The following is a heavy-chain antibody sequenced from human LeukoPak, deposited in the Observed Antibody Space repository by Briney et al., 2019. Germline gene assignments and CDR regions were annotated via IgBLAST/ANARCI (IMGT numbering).Heavy chain of an antibody. V-gene: IGHV1-24*01. J-gene: IGHJ4*02. CDR1: GYTLTELS. Sequence: GASVKVPCKVSGYTLTELSMHWVRQAPGKGLEWMGGFDPEDGETIYAQKFQGRVTMTADTSTDTAYMELSSLRSEDTAVYYCARDLDGYNYVSDYWGQGTLVTVSS. D-gene: IGHD5-24*01. CDR3: ARDLDGYNYVSDY. CDR2: FDPEDGET.